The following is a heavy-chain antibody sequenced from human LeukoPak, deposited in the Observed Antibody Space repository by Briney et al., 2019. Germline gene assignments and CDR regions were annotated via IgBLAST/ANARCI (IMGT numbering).Heavy chain of an antibody. D-gene: IGHD2-15*01. CDR3: ARERSYCSGATCSLDL. CDR2: TGLSSSYI. CDR1: GFSLSIYD. V-gene: IGHV3-21*01. Sequence: GGSLRLSCAASGFSLSIYDMVWVRQAPGKGLEWIASTGLSSSYIGYADSVKGRFTISRDNGENSVYLEMNSLRAEDTAVYFCARERSYCSGATCSLDLWGQGTLVTVSS. J-gene: IGHJ5*02.